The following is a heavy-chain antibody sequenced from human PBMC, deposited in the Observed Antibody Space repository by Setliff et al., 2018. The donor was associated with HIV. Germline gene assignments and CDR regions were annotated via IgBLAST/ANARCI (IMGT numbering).Heavy chain of an antibody. CDR1: GGSISSNNYY. V-gene: IGHV4-39*07. J-gene: IGHJ4*02. Sequence: ETLSLTCTVSGGSISSNNYYWGWIRQPPGKGLEWIGSIFYSETVYYGGRTYYSPSLKSRVTISVDTSKSQFSLKLSSVTAADTAVYYYARGVPLLPPHYWGQGTLVTVSS. D-gene: IGHD2-21*02. CDR2: IFYSETVYYGGRT. CDR3: ARGVPLLPPHY.